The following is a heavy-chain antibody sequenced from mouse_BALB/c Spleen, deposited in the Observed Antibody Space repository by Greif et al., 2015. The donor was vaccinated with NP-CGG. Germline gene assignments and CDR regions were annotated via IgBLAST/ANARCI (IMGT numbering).Heavy chain of an antibody. CDR1: GNTFTSYW. CDR2: INPSTGYT. J-gene: IGHJ2*01. CDR3: ARSGTYYFDY. D-gene: IGHD4-1*01. Sequence: QVQLQQSGAELAKPGASVKMSCKASGNTFTSYWMHWVKQRPGQGLEWIGYINPSTGYTEYNQKFKDKATLTADKSSSTAYMQLSSLTSEDSAVYYCARSGTYYFDYWGQGTTLTVPS. V-gene: IGHV1-7*01.